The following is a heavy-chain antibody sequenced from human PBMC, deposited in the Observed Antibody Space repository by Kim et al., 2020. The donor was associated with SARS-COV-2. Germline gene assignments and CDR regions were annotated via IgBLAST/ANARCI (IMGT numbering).Heavy chain of an antibody. J-gene: IGHJ4*02. V-gene: IGHV4-59*01. Sequence: SETLSLTCSVSSDSISSYYCSWIRQVPGKGLEWLGYIYYSGSTDYNPALKTGVTISWDTSKNQFSLDPPSVTDAATSVYFCARSEGRASWHQFDYWGPGILVTVSS. CDR2: IYYSGST. CDR1: SDSISSYY. D-gene: IGHD2-2*01. CDR3: ARSEGRASWHQFDY.